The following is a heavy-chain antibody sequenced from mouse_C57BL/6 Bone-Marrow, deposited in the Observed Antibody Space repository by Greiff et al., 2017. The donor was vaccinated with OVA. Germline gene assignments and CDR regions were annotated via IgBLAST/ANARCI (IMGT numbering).Heavy chain of an antibody. CDR1: GYAFSSSW. CDR2: IYPGDGDT. Sequence: QVQLKESGPELVKPGASVKISCKASGYAFSSSWMNWVKQRPGKGLGWIGRIYPGDGDTNYNGKFKGKATLTADKSSSTAYMQLSSLTSEDSAVYFCARPLYYDYDDYAMDYWGQGTSVTVSS. D-gene: IGHD2-4*01. V-gene: IGHV1-82*01. CDR3: ARPLYYDYDDYAMDY. J-gene: IGHJ4*01.